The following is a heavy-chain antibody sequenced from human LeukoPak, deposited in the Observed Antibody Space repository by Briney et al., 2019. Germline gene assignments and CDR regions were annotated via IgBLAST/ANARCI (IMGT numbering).Heavy chain of an antibody. CDR1: GYTFIDYY. J-gene: IGHJ4*02. V-gene: IGHV1-2*02. CDR2: INPNSGGT. Sequence: ASVKVSCKASGYTFIDYYIYWVRQAPGQGLEWMGWINPNSGGTNYAQKFQGRVTMTSDTSISPAYMELSRLKSDDTAVYYCARSGGGSDFGFFDYWGQGTLVTVSS. CDR3: ARSGGGSDFGFFDY. D-gene: IGHD1-26*01.